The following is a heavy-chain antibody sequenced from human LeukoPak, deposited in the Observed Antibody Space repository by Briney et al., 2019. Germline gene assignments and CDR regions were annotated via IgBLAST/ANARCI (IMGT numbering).Heavy chain of an antibody. CDR3: ARGGCGSVNCYNGRGY. D-gene: IGHD2-21*01. V-gene: IGHV1-2*02. J-gene: IGHJ4*02. CDR1: GYTFTGYY. CDR2: INPNSGGT. Sequence: GASVKVSCKASGYTFTGYYMHWVRQAPGQGLEWMGWINPNSGGTNYAQNFQGRVTMTRDTSISTAYMELSRLRSDDMAVYFCARGGCGSVNCYNGRGYWGQGTLVTVSS.